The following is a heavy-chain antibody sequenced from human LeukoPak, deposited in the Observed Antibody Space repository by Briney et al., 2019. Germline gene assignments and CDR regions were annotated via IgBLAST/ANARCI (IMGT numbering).Heavy chain of an antibody. CDR1: GFTVSSYA. J-gene: IGHJ5*02. D-gene: IGHD3-3*01. V-gene: IGHV3-23*01. Sequence: GGSLRLSCAASGFTVSSYAMHWVRQPIGKGLEWVSAISGSGGSTYYADSVKGRFTTSRDNSKNTLYLQMNSLRAEDTAVYYCAKDAIFGVVISHFDPWGQGTLVTVSS. CDR2: ISGSGGST. CDR3: AKDAIFGVVISHFDP.